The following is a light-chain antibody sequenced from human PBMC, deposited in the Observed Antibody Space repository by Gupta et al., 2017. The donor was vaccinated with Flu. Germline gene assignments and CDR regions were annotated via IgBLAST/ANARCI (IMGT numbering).Light chain of an antibody. CDR3: QQRHSRPIT. J-gene: IGKJ4*01. Sequence: DILMTQSPSSLSASVGDRVSITCRASQSVDNYLNWYQQKSGKAPKLLIYSASTLQSGVPSRFSGSGSGTDFSLIISRLEPEDVAIYYCQQRHSRPITFGGGTKVEIK. CDR1: QSVDNY. V-gene: IGKV1-39*01. CDR2: SAS.